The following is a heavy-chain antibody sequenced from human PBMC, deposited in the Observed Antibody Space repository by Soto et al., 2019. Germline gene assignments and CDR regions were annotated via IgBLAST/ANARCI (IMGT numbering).Heavy chain of an antibody. CDR3: AKNFGSSYSYDMGDI. Sequence: PGRSLRLSCAASGFTFDSYAMTWVRLTPGKGLEWVSTISGSGAMTYHADSVKGRFTVSRDNSRNTLYLQMNGLSAEDTAIYYCAKNFGSSYSYDMGDIWGQGTLVTVSS. D-gene: IGHD3-16*02. CDR1: GFTFDSYA. V-gene: IGHV3-23*01. J-gene: IGHJ4*02. CDR2: ISGSGAMT.